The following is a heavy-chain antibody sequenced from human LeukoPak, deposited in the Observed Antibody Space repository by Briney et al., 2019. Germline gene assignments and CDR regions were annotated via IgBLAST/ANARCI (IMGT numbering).Heavy chain of an antibody. Sequence: GESLRLSCAASGFTFSSYSMNWVRQAPGKGLEWVSSISSSSSYIYYADSVKGRFTISRDNAKNSLYLQMNSLRAEDTAVYYCARDRIPAAITGDAFDIWGQGTMVTVSS. J-gene: IGHJ3*02. CDR2: ISSSSSYI. V-gene: IGHV3-21*01. D-gene: IGHD2-2*02. CDR3: ARDRIPAAITGDAFDI. CDR1: GFTFSSYS.